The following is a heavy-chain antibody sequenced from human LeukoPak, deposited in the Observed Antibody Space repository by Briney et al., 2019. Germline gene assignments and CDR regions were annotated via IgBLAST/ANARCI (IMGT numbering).Heavy chain of an antibody. V-gene: IGHV3-33*08. D-gene: IGHD3-10*01. CDR1: GFTFSSYG. Sequence: GGSLRLSCAASGFTFSSYGMHWVRQAPGKGLEWVAVIWNDGSNKYYADSVKGRFTIFRDNSKNTLLLQMNSLRAEDTAVYYCATDLGGGSGSPDSWGQGTLVTVSS. J-gene: IGHJ4*02. CDR2: IWNDGSNK. CDR3: ATDLGGGSGSPDS.